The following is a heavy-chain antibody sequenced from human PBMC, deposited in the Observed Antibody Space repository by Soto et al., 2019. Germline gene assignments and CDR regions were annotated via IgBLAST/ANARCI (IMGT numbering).Heavy chain of an antibody. D-gene: IGHD2-8*01. CDR2: IDPSSGTT. Sequence: ASVKVSCKASGYTFTGYYVHWVRQAPGQGLEWMGIIDPSSGTTSYTQKFQERVTMTRDTSMRTVYMELSRLRSEDTAVYYCARGAVLVPNGLIAGMDVWGLGTTVTVSS. CDR3: ARGAVLVPNGLIAGMDV. CDR1: GYTFTGYY. J-gene: IGHJ6*02. V-gene: IGHV1-46*01.